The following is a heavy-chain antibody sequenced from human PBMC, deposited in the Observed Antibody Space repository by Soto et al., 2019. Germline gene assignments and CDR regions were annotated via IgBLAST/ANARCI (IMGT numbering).Heavy chain of an antibody. CDR2: IYYSGST. V-gene: IGHV4-59*08. D-gene: IGHD6-13*01. Sequence: SETLSLTCTVSGGSISSYYWSWIRQPPGKGLEWIGYIYYSGSTNYNPSLKSRVTISVDTSKNQFSLKLSSVTAADTAVYYCARIKGGSSSWYPADHYYYYMDVWGKGTTVTVSS. CDR1: GGSISSYY. CDR3: ARIKGGSSSWYPADHYYYYMDV. J-gene: IGHJ6*03.